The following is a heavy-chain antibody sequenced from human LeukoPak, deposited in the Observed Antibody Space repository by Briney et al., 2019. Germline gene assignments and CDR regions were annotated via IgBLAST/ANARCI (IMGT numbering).Heavy chain of an antibody. J-gene: IGHJ6*04. CDR2: ISGRDGST. D-gene: IGHD3-10*02. CDR1: GFTFSRYA. V-gene: IGHV3-23*01. CDR3: AELGITMIGGV. Sequence: PGGSLRLSCAASGFTFSRYAMSWVRQAPGKGLEWVSGISGRDGSTYYADSVRGRFTISRDNSKNTLYLHVNSLRPEDTAVYYCAELGITMIGGVWGKGTTVTISS.